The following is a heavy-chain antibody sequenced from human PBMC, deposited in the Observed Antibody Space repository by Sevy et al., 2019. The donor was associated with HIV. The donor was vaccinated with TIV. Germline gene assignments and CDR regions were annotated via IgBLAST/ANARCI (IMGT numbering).Heavy chain of an antibody. V-gene: IGHV3-53*01. CDR3: ARGKHVSDYYGSFDY. CDR1: GFTVSSNF. J-gene: IGHJ4*02. Sequence: GGSLRLSCTVSGFTVSSNFISWVRQAPGKGLEWVSVIWLTGATYYADSVKGRFTISRDNSKNTVYLDMNSLRAEDTAVYYCARGKHVSDYYGSFDYWGLGTLVTVS. CDR2: IWLTGAT. D-gene: IGHD3-3*01.